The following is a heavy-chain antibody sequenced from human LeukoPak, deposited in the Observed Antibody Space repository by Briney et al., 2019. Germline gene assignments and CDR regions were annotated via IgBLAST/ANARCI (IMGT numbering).Heavy chain of an antibody. V-gene: IGHV4-59*01. D-gene: IGHD2-15*01. CDR2: IYYSGST. CDR1: GGSISSYY. CDR3: ARDPRGGKAWFDP. J-gene: IGHJ5*02. Sequence: QVQLQESGPGLVKPSETLSLTCTVSGGSISSYYWSWIRQPPGKGLEWTGYIYYSGSTNYSPSLKSRVTISVDTSKNQFSLQLSSVTAADTAVYYCARDPRGGKAWFDPWGQGTLVTVSS.